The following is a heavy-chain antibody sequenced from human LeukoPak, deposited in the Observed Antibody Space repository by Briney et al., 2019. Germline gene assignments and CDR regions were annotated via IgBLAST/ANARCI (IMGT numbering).Heavy chain of an antibody. CDR3: AKDLLKKNSYGYDY. D-gene: IGHD5-18*01. J-gene: IGHJ4*02. CDR1: GFTFSSYA. V-gene: IGHV3-23*01. CDR2: ISGSGGRT. Sequence: GGSLRLSCAASGFTFSSYAMSWVRQAPGKGLEGVSAISGSGGRTYYEDSVKGRFTISRDNSKNTVYLQMNSLRAEDTAVYYCAKDLLKKNSYGYDYWGQGTLVTVSS.